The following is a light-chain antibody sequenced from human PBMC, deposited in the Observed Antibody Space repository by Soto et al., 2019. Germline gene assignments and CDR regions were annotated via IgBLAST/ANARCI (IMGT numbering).Light chain of an antibody. V-gene: IGKV1-9*01. J-gene: IGKJ4*01. CDR1: QGISTY. Sequence: DIQLTQSPSFLSASVGDRVTITCRASQGISTYLAWYQQKPGKAPKLLIYAASTLQSGVPPRSSGSGSGTEFTLTISSLQPEDFATYYCQQLNIYPLTFGGGTKVYIK. CDR2: AAS. CDR3: QQLNIYPLT.